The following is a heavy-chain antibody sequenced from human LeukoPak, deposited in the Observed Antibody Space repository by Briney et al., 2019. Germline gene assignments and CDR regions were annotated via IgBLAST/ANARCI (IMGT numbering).Heavy chain of an antibody. V-gene: IGHV3-11*05. Sequence: PGGSLRLSCAASGFTFSEYYMSWIRQAPGKGLEWVSYISSSSSYTNYTDSVEGRFTISQDNAKNSLYLQVNSLRAEDTAVYYCAKGGATMVRGVIIRHYFDYWGQGTLVTVSS. CDR3: AKGGATMVRGVIIRHYFDY. CDR1: GFTFSEYY. CDR2: ISSSSSYT. J-gene: IGHJ4*02. D-gene: IGHD3-10*01.